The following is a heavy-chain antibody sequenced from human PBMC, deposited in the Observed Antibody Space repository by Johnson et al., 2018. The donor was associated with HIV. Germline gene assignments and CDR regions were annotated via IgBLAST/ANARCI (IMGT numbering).Heavy chain of an antibody. D-gene: IGHD1-26*01. CDR3: AKDLRWEDAFDI. J-gene: IGHJ3*02. CDR2: ISGGGGST. Sequence: VQLVESGGGLVQPGGSLRLSCAASGFTFSSYAMSWVRQAPGKGLEWVSAISGGGGSTYYADSVKGRFTISRDNSKNTLSLQMNSLRADDTAVYYCAKDLRWEDAFDIWGQGTMVTVSS. CDR1: GFTFSSYA. V-gene: IGHV3-23*04.